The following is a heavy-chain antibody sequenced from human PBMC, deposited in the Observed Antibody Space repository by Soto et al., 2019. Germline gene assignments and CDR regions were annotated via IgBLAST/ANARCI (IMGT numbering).Heavy chain of an antibody. CDR2: ISTFNGKT. D-gene: IGHD1-26*01. Sequence: QVQLVQSGGDVKTPGASVKVSCTTFRYTFTSHGIAWVRQAPGQGLEWMGWISTFNGKTDYAQKFQGRVTMNADTLTSTVHMELRSLRSDDTAVYYCARLLTEGATFREDAFDLWGQGTKVTVS. V-gene: IGHV1-18*01. CDR3: ARLLTEGATFREDAFDL. CDR1: RYTFTSHG. J-gene: IGHJ3*01.